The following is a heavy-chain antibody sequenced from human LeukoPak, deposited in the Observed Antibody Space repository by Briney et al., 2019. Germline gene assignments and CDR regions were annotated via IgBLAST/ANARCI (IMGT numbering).Heavy chain of an antibody. D-gene: IGHD3-3*01. CDR3: ARLAGEDDFWSGYYEERYYFDY. Sequence: SETLSLTCAIYGGSFSGYYWSWIRQPPGKGLEWIGEINHSGSTNYNPSLKSRVTISVDTSKNQFSLKLSSVTAADTAVYYCARLAGEDDFWSGYYEERYYFDYWGQGTLVTVSS. CDR2: INHSGST. V-gene: IGHV4-34*01. CDR1: GGSFSGYY. J-gene: IGHJ4*02.